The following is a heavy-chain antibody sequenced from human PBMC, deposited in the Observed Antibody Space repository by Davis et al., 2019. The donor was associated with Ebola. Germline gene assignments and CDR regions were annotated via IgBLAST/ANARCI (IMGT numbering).Heavy chain of an antibody. V-gene: IGHV1-18*01. D-gene: IGHD5-12*01. Sequence: ASVKVSCKASGYTFTSYGISWVRQAPGQGLEWMGWISAYNGNTNYAQKFQGRVTMTRDTSISTAYMELSRLRSDDTAVYYCARGLGIVLSLTATSDFDYWGQGTLVTVSS. CDR3: ARGLGIVLSLTATSDFDY. J-gene: IGHJ4*02. CDR2: ISAYNGNT. CDR1: GYTFTSYG.